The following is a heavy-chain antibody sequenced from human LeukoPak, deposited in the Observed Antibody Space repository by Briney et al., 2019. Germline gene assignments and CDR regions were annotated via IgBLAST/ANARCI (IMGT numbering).Heavy chain of an antibody. V-gene: IGHV4-39*01. Sequence: NPSETLSLTCSVSGGLITSTIHYWAWIRQPPGQGLEWTASIYYNGITYYNASLESRVTMSVDTSRNQFSLRLSSVSAADTSVYYCARQPTVKRGAVASNFGYWGQGTLVTVSS. J-gene: IGHJ4*02. CDR2: IYYNGIT. CDR3: ARQPTVKRGAVASNFGY. CDR1: GGLITSTIHY. D-gene: IGHD6-19*01.